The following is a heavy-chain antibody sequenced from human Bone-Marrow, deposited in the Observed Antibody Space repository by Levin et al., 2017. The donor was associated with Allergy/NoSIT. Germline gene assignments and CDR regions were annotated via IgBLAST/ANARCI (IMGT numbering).Heavy chain of an antibody. CDR3: ARGGCSSTSCLDY. V-gene: IGHV3-74*01. CDR2: ISSDGSST. CDR1: GFTFSRYW. Sequence: SGGSLRLSCAASGFTFSRYWMHWVHQAPGKGLVWVSRISSDGSSTNYADPVKGRFTISRDNARNTLFLQLNSLRAEDTAVYYCARGGCSSTSCLDYWGQGILVTVSS. J-gene: IGHJ4*02. D-gene: IGHD2-2*01.